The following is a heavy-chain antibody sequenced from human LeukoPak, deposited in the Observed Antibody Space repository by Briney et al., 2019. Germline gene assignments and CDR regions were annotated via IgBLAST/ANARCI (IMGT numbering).Heavy chain of an antibody. CDR1: GFTFTNYA. CDR2: ISGSGITT. Sequence: GGSLTLSCAASGFTFTNYAMSWVRQAPGKGLEWVSTISGSGITTYYADSVKGRFTIPRDNSKNVLYLQMDSLRVEDTAVYYCAKDCRFDPWGQGTLLTVS. V-gene: IGHV3-23*01. J-gene: IGHJ5*02. CDR3: AKDCRFDP.